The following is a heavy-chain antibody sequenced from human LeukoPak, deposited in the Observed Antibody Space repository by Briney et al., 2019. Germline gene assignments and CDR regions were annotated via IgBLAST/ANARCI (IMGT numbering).Heavy chain of an antibody. CDR3: ASRADYSKLPYFDY. CDR2: IYYSGGT. J-gene: IGHJ4*02. Sequence: SETLSLTCTVSGGSISSGGYYLTWIRQHPGKGLEWIVYIYYSGGTYYNPSLKSRVTISVDTSKNQFSLKLSSMTAADTAVYYCASRADYSKLPYFDYWGQGTLVTVSS. V-gene: IGHV4-31*03. CDR1: GGSISSGGYY. D-gene: IGHD4-11*01.